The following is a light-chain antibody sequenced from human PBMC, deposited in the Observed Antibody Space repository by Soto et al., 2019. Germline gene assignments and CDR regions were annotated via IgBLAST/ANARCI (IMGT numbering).Light chain of an antibody. V-gene: IGKV3-20*01. Sequence: EVVLTQSPGTLSLSPGESATLSCRASQSVTNAYLAWYQQKPGQAPRLLIFGASRRATDIPDRFSGSGSGTDFTLTITRLEPDDFAVYYCQDYGSSRTFGQGTKVDIK. J-gene: IGKJ1*01. CDR2: GAS. CDR3: QDYGSSRT. CDR1: QSVTNAY.